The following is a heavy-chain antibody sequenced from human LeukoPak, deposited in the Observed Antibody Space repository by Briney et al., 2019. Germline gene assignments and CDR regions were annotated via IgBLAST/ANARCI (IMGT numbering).Heavy chain of an antibody. CDR1: GFTFSSYA. CDR3: AKARIIAVDEDYFDY. Sequence: GGSLRLSCAASGFTFSSYAMSWVRQAPGKGLEWVSAISGSGGSTYYADSVKGRFTISRDNSKNTLYLQMNSLRAEDTAVYYCAKARIIAVDEDYFDYWGQGTLVTVSS. D-gene: IGHD6-19*01. CDR2: ISGSGGST. J-gene: IGHJ4*02. V-gene: IGHV3-23*01.